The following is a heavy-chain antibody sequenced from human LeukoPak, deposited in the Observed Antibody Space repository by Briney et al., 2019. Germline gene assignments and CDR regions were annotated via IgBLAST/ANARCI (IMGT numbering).Heavy chain of an antibody. D-gene: IGHD2-21*02. CDR1: GGTFDRYG. CDR3: ARDMSPPGVLVTADYGLDV. V-gene: IGHV1-69*04. CDR2: IIPLVEEV. J-gene: IGHJ6*02. Sequence: SVKVSCKASGGTFDRYGVSWVRQAPGQGLEWMVRIIPLVEEVIYSQKFQDRVTISADRFTSTAYMEVRRLRPEDSAVYFCARDMSPPGVLVTADYGLDVWGQGTAVTVSS.